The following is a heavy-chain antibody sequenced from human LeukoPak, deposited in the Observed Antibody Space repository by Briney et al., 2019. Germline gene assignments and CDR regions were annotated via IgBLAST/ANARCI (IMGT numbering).Heavy chain of an antibody. CDR2: ISPFNGNT. CDR1: GYTFTSYG. Sequence: ASVKVSCKASGYTFTSYGISWVRQAPGQGLEWMGWISPFNGNTNYAQKVQGRVTMTTGTSTSTVYMELRSLRSDDTAVYYCARDLDIVVVAAALRHYGLDVWGQGTTVTVSS. D-gene: IGHD2-15*01. CDR3: ARDLDIVVVAAALRHYGLDV. J-gene: IGHJ6*02. V-gene: IGHV1-18*01.